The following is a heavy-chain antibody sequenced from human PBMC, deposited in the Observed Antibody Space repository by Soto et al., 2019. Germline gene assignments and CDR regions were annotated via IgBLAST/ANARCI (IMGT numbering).Heavy chain of an antibody. V-gene: IGHV4-34*01. CDR2: INHSGST. Sequence: PSATLYLTCAVYGGSFSGFYWCWLRQPPGKGLEWIGEINHSGSTNYNPSLKSRVTISVDKSKNQFSLILRSVTAADTAVYYCARGGYYYGSGRRSNWLEPWGQG. CDR3: ARGGYYYGSGRRSNWLEP. D-gene: IGHD3-10*01. J-gene: IGHJ5*02. CDR1: GGSFSGFY.